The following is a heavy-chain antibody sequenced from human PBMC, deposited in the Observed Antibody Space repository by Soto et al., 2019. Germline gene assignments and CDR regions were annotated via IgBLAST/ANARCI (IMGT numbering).Heavy chain of an antibody. CDR3: AAGRPWLGPWGYYYYGMDV. Sequence: ASVKVSCKASGFTFTSSAMQWVRQARGQRLEWIGWIVVGSGNTNYAQKFQERVTITRDMSTSTAYMELSSLRSEDTAVYYCAAGRPWLGPWGYYYYGMDVWGQGTTVTVSS. CDR1: GFTFTSSA. CDR2: IVVGSGNT. J-gene: IGHJ6*02. V-gene: IGHV1-58*02. D-gene: IGHD6-19*01.